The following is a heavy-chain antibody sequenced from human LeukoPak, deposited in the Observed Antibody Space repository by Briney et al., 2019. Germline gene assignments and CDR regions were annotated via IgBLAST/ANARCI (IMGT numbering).Heavy chain of an antibody. CDR3: ARTISGWSIVFDY. D-gene: IGHD6-19*01. CDR2: IYYSGST. V-gene: IGHV4-59*08. J-gene: IGHJ4*02. Sequence: SETLSLTCTVSGGSISSYYWSWIRQPPGKGLEWIGYIYYSGSTNYNPSLKSRVTISVDTSKNQFSLKLSSVTAADTAVYYCARTISGWSIVFDYWGQGTLVTVS. CDR1: GGSISSYY.